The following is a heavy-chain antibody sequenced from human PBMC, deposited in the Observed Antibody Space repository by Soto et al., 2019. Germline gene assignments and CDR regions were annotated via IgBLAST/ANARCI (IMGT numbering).Heavy chain of an antibody. D-gene: IGHD3-3*01. J-gene: IGHJ6*02. V-gene: IGHV1-69*06. CDR3: ARRITIFGWLSESSMDV. Sequence: SVKVSCKASGGTFSSYAISWVRQAPGQGLEWMGGIIPIFGTANYAQKFQGRATITADKSTSTAYMELSSLRSEDTAVYYCARRITIFGWLSESSMDVWGQGTTVTVSS. CDR2: IIPIFGTA. CDR1: GGTFSSYA.